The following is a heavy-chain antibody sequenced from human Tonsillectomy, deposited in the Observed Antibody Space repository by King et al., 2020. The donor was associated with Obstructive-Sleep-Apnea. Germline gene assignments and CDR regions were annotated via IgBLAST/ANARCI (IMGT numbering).Heavy chain of an antibody. CDR1: GGSISSGGYC. D-gene: IGHD4-17*01. Sequence: VQLQESGPGLVKPSQTLSLTCAVSGGSISSGGYCWSWIRQPPGKGLEWIGYIYYSGSTYYNPSLKSRVTISVDTSKNQFSLKLSSITAADTAVYYCTRASPPTVTHTAFDYWGQGTLVTVSS. J-gene: IGHJ4*02. V-gene: IGHV4-30-4*07. CDR2: IYYSGST. CDR3: TRASPPTVTHTAFDY.